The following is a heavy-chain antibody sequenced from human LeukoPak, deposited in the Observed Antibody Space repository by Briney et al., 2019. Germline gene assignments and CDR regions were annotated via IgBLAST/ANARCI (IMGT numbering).Heavy chain of an antibody. V-gene: IGHV3-7*01. D-gene: IGHD1-1*01. Sequence: HPGGSLRLSCAASGFTFSDFWMSWVRQAPGKGLECVASTNEAGGDKLYVDSVKGRFTISRDSSKNSLSLQMNSLTAEDTAIYYCAIATTGRGAFGSWGQGTLVSVSS. J-gene: IGHJ4*02. CDR1: GFTFSDFW. CDR2: TNEAGGDK. CDR3: AIATTGRGAFGS.